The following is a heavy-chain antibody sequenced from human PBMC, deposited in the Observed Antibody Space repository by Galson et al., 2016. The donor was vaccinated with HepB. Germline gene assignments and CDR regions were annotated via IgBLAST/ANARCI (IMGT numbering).Heavy chain of an antibody. V-gene: IGHV3-53*01. D-gene: IGHD1-7*01. CDR1: GFTVSNNY. Sequence: SLRLSCAVSGFTVSNNYMSWVRQPPGKGLEWVSLIYSVGSTHYADSVKGRFTISRDSSKNTLYLQMNRLRAEDTDVYYCARDEIIGTPGDYWGQGTLVTASS. CDR2: IYSVGST. J-gene: IGHJ4*02. CDR3: ARDEIIGTPGDY.